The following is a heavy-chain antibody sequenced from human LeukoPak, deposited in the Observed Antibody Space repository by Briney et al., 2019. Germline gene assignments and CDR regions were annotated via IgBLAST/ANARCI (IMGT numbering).Heavy chain of an antibody. V-gene: IGHV5-51*01. J-gene: IGHJ4*02. CDR3: ARFRITAAGVVDY. CDR1: EYIFTNYW. D-gene: IGHD6-13*01. CDR2: IYPGDSDT. Sequence: GESLKISCKGSEYIFTNYWIGWVRQMPGKGLEWMGIIYPGDSDTRYSPSFQGQVTISADKSINTAYLQWSSLKASDTAMYYCARFRITAAGVVDYWGQGTLVTVSS.